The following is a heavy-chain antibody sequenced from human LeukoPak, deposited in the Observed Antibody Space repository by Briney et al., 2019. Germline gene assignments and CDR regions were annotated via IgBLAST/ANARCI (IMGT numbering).Heavy chain of an antibody. D-gene: IGHD3-3*01. CDR2: ISAYNGNT. CDR3: ARDLKDDFWSGYQYPNE. V-gene: IGHV1-18*01. Sequence: ASVKVSCKASGYTFTSYGISWVRQAPGQGLEWVGWISAYNGNTNYAQKLQGRVTMTTDTSTSTAYMELRSLRSDDTAVYYCARDLKDDFWSGYQYPNEWGQGTLVTASS. CDR1: GYTFTSYG. J-gene: IGHJ4*02.